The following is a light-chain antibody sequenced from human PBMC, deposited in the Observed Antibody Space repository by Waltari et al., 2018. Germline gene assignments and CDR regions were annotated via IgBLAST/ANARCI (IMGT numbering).Light chain of an antibody. CDR1: SSDIGTYDY. Sequence: QFALTQPASVSGSPGQSITISCTGTSSDIGTYDYVSWYQQHPGEAPKLILYEVSHRPSGVPNRCSGSKSDNTASLTISGLQAEDESDYYCSSFTTRSTWVFGGGTKLTVL. V-gene: IGLV2-14*01. CDR3: SSFTTRSTWV. J-gene: IGLJ3*02. CDR2: EVS.